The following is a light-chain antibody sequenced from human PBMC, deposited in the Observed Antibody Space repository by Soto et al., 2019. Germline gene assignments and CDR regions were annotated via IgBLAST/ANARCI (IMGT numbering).Light chain of an antibody. Sequence: QSALTQPASVSGSPGQSITISCTGTSSDVGGYNYVSWYQQHPGKAPKLMIYDVSNRPSGVSNPLSGSKSGNTASLTISGLKAEDEADYYCSSYTSSSTLVFGGGTKLTVL. CDR2: DVS. V-gene: IGLV2-14*01. CDR1: SSDVGGYNY. CDR3: SSYTSSSTLV. J-gene: IGLJ2*01.